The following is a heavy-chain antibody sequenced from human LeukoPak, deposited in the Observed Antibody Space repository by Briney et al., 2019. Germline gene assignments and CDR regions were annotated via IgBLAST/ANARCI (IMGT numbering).Heavy chain of an antibody. CDR3: ARGTTVVTSPPDY. CDR1: GGSISSGDYY. J-gene: IGHJ4*02. CDR2: IYYSGST. V-gene: IGHV4-30-4*01. Sequence: PSQTLSLTCTVSGGSISSGDYYWSWIRQPPGKGLEWIGYIYYSGSTYYNPSLKSRVTISVDTSKNQFSLKLSSVTAADTAVYYCARGTTVVTSPPDYWGQGTLVTVSS. D-gene: IGHD4-23*01.